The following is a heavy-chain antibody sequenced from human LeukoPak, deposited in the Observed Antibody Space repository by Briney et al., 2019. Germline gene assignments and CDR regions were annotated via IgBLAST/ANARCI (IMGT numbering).Heavy chain of an antibody. V-gene: IGHV4-4*07. Sequence: SETLSLTCTVSGGSISSYYWSWIRQPAGKGLEWIGRIYTSGSTNYNPSLKSRVTISVDTSKNESSLKLSSVTAADTAVYYCARTPATTWTNHFDYWGQGTLVTVSS. J-gene: IGHJ4*02. D-gene: IGHD4-17*01. CDR3: ARTPATTWTNHFDY. CDR2: IYTSGST. CDR1: GGSISSYY.